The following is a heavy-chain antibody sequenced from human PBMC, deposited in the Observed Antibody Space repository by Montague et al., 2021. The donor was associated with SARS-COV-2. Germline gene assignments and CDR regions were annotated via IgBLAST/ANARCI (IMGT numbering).Heavy chain of an antibody. V-gene: IGHV4-59*01. J-gene: IGHJ4*02. CDR2: IYYSGST. CDR1: GVSITTYY. CDR3: ARGGGDYGGNPFDY. Sequence: SETLSLTCTVSGVSITTYYWCWIRQPPGKGLEWIGYIYYSGSTYYTPSLKSRVSFSVDASKNEFSLRLTSVSAADTAVYYCARGGGDYGGNPFDYWGQGTLVTVSS. D-gene: IGHD4-23*01.